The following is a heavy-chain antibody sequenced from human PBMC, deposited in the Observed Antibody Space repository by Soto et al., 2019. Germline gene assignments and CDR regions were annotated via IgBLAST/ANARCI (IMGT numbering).Heavy chain of an antibody. CDR2: IHPGDSDT. D-gene: IGHD3-9*01. Sequence: GESLKISCKASKYSFTRYWIGWVRQMPGKGLEWMGIIHPGDSDTRYSPSFQGQVTISADKSISTAYLQWSSLKASDTAMYYCARGTAYNILTGARSYVMDVWGQGTTLTVS. V-gene: IGHV5-51*01. CDR1: KYSFTRYW. CDR3: ARGTAYNILTGARSYVMDV. J-gene: IGHJ6*02.